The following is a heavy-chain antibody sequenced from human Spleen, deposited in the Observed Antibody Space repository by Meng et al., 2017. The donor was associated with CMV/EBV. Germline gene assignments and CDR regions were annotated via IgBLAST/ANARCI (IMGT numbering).Heavy chain of an antibody. D-gene: IGHD6-13*01. V-gene: IGHV3-66*02. Sequence: GESLKISCAVSGFTLSTYNMHWVRQAPGKGLEWVSVIYSGGSTYYADSVKGRFTISRDNSKNTLYLQMNSLKAEDTAVYYCVRDGEIAAAGYWGQGTVVTVSS. CDR3: VRDGEIAAAGY. CDR2: IYSGGST. CDR1: GFTLSTYN. J-gene: IGHJ4*02.